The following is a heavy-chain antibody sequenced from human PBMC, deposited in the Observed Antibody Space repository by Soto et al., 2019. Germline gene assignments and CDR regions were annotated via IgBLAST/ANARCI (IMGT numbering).Heavy chain of an antibody. CDR1: GGSMSSGDYY. D-gene: IGHD3-22*01. CDR3: ARDKGDYYDSTGRNWFDP. CDR2: IYYSGST. J-gene: IGHJ5*02. Sequence: SETLSLTWTVSGGSMSSGDYYWIWILQPPGKGLEWIGYIYYSGSTYYNPSLKSRVTISVDTSKSQFSLKLSSVTAADTAVYYCARDKGDYYDSTGRNWFDPWGQGTLVTVSS. V-gene: IGHV4-30-4*01.